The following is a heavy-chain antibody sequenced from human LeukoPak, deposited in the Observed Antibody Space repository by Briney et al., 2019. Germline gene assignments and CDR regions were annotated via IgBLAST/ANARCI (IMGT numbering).Heavy chain of an antibody. CDR2: IKRDGSEE. CDR1: GFTFSSYW. D-gene: IGHD1-7*01. CDR3: ASTWNYLYFDY. V-gene: IGHV3-7*01. J-gene: IGHJ4*02. Sequence: PGGSLRLSCAGSGFTFSSYWMSWVRQAPGKGLEWVASIKRDGSEEYYVDSVKGRFTISRDNAKNSVYLQMNSLRAEDTAVYHCASTWNYLYFDYWGQGTLVTVSS.